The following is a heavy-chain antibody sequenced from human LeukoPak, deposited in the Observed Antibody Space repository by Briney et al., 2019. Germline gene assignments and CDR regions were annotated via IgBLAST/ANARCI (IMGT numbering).Heavy chain of an antibody. CDR3: ARSRWLRSPWFDP. Sequence: SETLSLTCAVYGGSFSGYYWSWIRQPPGKGLEWIGEINHSGSTNYNPSLKSRVTISVDTPKNQFSLKLSSVTAADTAVYYCARSRWLRSPWFDPWGQGTLVTVSS. V-gene: IGHV4-34*01. CDR1: GGSFSGYY. CDR2: INHSGST. D-gene: IGHD5-12*01. J-gene: IGHJ5*02.